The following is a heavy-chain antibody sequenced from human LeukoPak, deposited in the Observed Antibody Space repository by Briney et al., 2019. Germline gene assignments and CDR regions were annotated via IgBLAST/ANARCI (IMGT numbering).Heavy chain of an antibody. CDR1: GFSLSGSV. Sequence: GGSLRLSCAASGFSLSGSVMHWVRQASGKGLEWIGRIRTKADNHATAYAASLKGPFTISRDDSTNTAYLQMISLKTEDTAVYYCTGRIYGDCDYWGQGALVIVSS. CDR2: IRTKADNHAT. J-gene: IGHJ4*02. V-gene: IGHV3-73*01. CDR3: TGRIYGDCDY. D-gene: IGHD4-17*01.